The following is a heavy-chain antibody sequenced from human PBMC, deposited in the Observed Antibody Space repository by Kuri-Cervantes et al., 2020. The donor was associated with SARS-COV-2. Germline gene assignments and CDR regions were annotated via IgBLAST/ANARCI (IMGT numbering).Heavy chain of an antibody. Sequence: ASVKVSCKASGYTFTSYAMHWVRQAPGQRLEWMGWINAGNGNTKYSQKFQGRVTITRDTPASTAYMELSSLRSEDTAVYYCARGGNIVVVPAAADFDYWGQGTLVTVSS. CDR1: GYTFTSYA. D-gene: IGHD2-2*01. CDR2: INAGNGNT. CDR3: ARGGNIVVVPAAADFDY. V-gene: IGHV1-3*01. J-gene: IGHJ4*02.